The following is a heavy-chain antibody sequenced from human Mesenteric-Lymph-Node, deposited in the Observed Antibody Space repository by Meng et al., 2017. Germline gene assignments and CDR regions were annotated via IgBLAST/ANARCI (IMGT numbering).Heavy chain of an antibody. CDR1: GGSISSYY. CDR2: IYHSGST. Sequence: SETLSLTCTVSGGSISSYYWSWIRQPPGKGLEWIGSIYHSGSTYYNPSLKSRVTISVDTSKNQFSLKLSSVTAADTAVYYCARKGIAVAGTLAFDYWGQGTLVTVSS. J-gene: IGHJ4*02. V-gene: IGHV4-59*08. CDR3: ARKGIAVAGTLAFDY. D-gene: IGHD6-19*01.